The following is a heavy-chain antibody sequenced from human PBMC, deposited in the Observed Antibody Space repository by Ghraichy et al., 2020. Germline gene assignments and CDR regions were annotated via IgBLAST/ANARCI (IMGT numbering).Heavy chain of an antibody. V-gene: IGHV3-23*01. CDR3: AKDRYSRSLFVWALVYP. D-gene: IGHD2-15*01. Sequence: GGSLRLSCAASGFTFSTYAMTWVRQAPGRGLEWVSGISYSGGNTYYADSVRGRFTISRDDSRNTLYLQMNSLRADDTAVYYCAKDRYSRSLFVWALVYPWGREPLGPFAS. J-gene: IGHJ5*02. CDR2: ISYSGGNT. CDR1: GFTFSTYA.